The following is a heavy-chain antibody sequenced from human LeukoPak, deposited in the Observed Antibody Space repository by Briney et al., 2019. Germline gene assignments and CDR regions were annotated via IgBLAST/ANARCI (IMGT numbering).Heavy chain of an antibody. D-gene: IGHD3-10*01. CDR1: GFTFSSYE. J-gene: IGHJ4*02. CDR3: AKGVTIVRGVIILPYFDH. V-gene: IGHV3-48*03. Sequence: GGSLRLSCAASGFTFSSYEMNWVRQAPGKGLEWVSYISSSGSTIYYADSVKGRFTISRDNAKNSLYLQMNSLRAEDTAVYYCAKGVTIVRGVIILPYFDHWGQGALVTVSS. CDR2: ISSSGSTI.